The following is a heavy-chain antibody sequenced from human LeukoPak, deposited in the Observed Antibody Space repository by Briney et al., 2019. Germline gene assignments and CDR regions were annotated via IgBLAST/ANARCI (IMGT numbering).Heavy chain of an antibody. D-gene: IGHD5-18*01. CDR2: ISYDGSNK. V-gene: IGHV3-30*18. CDR1: GFTFSSYG. Sequence: PGGSLRLSCAASGFTFSSYGMHWVRQAPGKGLEWVAVISYDGSNKYYADSVKGRFTISRDNSKNTLYLQMNSLRAEDTAVYYCAKDRIFIKAGTAMTYYFDYWGQGTLVTVSS. J-gene: IGHJ4*02. CDR3: AKDRIFIKAGTAMTYYFDY.